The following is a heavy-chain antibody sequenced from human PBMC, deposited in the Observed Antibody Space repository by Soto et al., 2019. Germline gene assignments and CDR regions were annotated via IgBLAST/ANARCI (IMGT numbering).Heavy chain of an antibody. D-gene: IGHD6-13*01. CDR3: AAAAGTGTQTLLDY. J-gene: IGHJ4*02. Sequence: QMQLVQSGPEVKKPGTSVKVSCKASGFTFTSSAVQWVRQARGQRLEWIGWIVVGSGNTNYAQKFQERVTITRDMSTSTAYMELSSLRSEDTAVYYCAAAAGTGTQTLLDYWGQGTLVTVSS. CDR1: GFTFTSSA. CDR2: IVVGSGNT. V-gene: IGHV1-58*01.